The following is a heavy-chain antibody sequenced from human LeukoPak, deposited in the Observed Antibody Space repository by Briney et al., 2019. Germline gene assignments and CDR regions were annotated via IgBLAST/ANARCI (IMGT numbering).Heavy chain of an antibody. D-gene: IGHD2-21*01. CDR3: GKDRVMAYQDTADSFDI. CDR2: ISGEGRDT. V-gene: IGHV3-43*02. J-gene: IGHJ3*02. CDR1: GFTFDDYA. Sequence: PGGSLRLSCAASGFTFDDYAMHWVRQAPGKGLEWVSLISGEGRDTHYGDYVEGRFTISRDNSKNSVYLQMNNLRTEDTALYYCGKDRVMAYQDTADSFDICGQGTMVTVSS.